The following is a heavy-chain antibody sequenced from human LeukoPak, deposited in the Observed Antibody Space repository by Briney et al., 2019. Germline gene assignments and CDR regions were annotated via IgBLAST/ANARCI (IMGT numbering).Heavy chain of an antibody. CDR1: GYIFFTYC. CDR2: IYPCDSNT. D-gene: IGHD2-15*01. V-gene: IGHV5-51*01. CDR3: ARQVGYMAFPFAD. J-gene: IGHJ4*02. Sequence: AESLQRSSYGSGYIFFTYCVGCVGQMPGKGLEWMGIIYPCDSNTIYSPSFQGQVTISADRSISTAYLQWNSLKASDTAMYHCARQVGYMAFPFADCSQATLITVSS.